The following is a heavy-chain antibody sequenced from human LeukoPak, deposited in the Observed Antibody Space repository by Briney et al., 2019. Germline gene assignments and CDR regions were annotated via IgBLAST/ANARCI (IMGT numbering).Heavy chain of an antibody. CDR1: GFTFSSYA. D-gene: IGHD4-23*01. CDR3: AKDLWKDSGGNWFDP. J-gene: IGHJ5*02. Sequence: GGSLRLSCSASGFTFSSYAMSWVGQAPGKGLDWVSAISGIGGSTYYADSVKGPFTISRDNFKNTLYLQMKSLRAEDTAVYYCAKDLWKDSGGNWFDPWGQGTLVTVYS. V-gene: IGHV3-23*01. CDR2: ISGIGGST.